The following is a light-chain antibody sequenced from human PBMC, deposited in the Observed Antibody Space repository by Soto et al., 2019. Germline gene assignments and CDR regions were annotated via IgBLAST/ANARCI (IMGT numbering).Light chain of an antibody. Sequence: QSALTQPASVSGSPGQSITISCTGTSSDVGGYSYVSWYQQYSGKAPKLMIYEVSNRPSGVSNRFSGSKSGNTASLTISGLQAEDEADYYCTSYTSISLYVFGTGTKLTVL. CDR3: TSYTSISLYV. J-gene: IGLJ1*01. CDR2: EVS. V-gene: IGLV2-14*01. CDR1: SSDVGGYSY.